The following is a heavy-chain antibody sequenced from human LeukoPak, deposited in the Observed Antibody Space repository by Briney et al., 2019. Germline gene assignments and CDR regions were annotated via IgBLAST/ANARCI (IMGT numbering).Heavy chain of an antibody. CDR2: IRYDGSNQ. CDR1: GFTFSSYG. J-gene: IGHJ4*02. V-gene: IGHV3-30*02. CDR3: ARGYSGSYRIDY. Sequence: GGSLRLSCAASGFTFSSYGMHWVRQAPGKGLEWVTFIRYDGSNQYYVNSVKGRFTISRDNAKNTLYLQMNSLRVEDTAVYYCARGYSGSYRIDYWGQGTLVTVSS. D-gene: IGHD1-26*01.